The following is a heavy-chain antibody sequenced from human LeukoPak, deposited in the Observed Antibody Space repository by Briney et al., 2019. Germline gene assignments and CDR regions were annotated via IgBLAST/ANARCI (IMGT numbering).Heavy chain of an antibody. Sequence: GGSLRLSCAASGFTFSSYAMSWVRQAPGKGLEWVSDISGSGGSTYYADSVKGRFTISRDNSKNTLYLQMNSLRAEDTAVYYCAKGDSTTLLRPYYFDNWGQGTLVTVSS. V-gene: IGHV3-23*01. J-gene: IGHJ4*02. D-gene: IGHD3-10*01. CDR3: AKGDSTTLLRPYYFDN. CDR2: ISGSGGST. CDR1: GFTFSSYA.